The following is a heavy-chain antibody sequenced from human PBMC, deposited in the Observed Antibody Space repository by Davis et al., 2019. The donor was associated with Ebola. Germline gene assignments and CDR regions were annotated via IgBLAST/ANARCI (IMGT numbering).Heavy chain of an antibody. CDR3: ARDITLRGPFDP. V-gene: IGHV3-66*01. CDR1: GFTFSNAW. J-gene: IGHJ5*02. D-gene: IGHD3-10*01. CDR2: IYSGGST. Sequence: GESLKISCAASGFTFSNAWMSWVRQAPGKGLEWVSVIYSGGSTYYADSVKGRFTISRDNSKNTLYLQMNSLRAEDTAVYYCARDITLRGPFDPWGQGTLVTVSS.